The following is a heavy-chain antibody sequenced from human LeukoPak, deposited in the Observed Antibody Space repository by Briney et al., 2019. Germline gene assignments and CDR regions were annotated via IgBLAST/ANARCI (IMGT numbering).Heavy chain of an antibody. CDR1: ALTISDAC. D-gene: IGHD5-24*01. V-gene: IGHV3-15*05. Sequence: AGSLRFSGAVSALTISDACLSWVRQAPGKGLEWIGSISNDRITDYAPPLKGRFTISGDNSKNTFYLQMTTVTTADTAMYFCTWRATIFTVDYCGQGTLVTVSS. J-gene: IGHJ4*02. CDR2: ISNDRIT. CDR3: TWRATIFTVDY.